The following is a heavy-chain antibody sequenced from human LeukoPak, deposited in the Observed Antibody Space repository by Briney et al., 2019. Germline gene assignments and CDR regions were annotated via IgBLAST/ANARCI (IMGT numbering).Heavy chain of an antibody. CDR2: IYSGGST. J-gene: IGHJ6*03. CDR1: GFTVSSNY. Sequence: GGSVRLSCAASGFTVSSNYMSWVRQAPGKGLEWVSVIYSGGSTYYADSVKGRFTISRDNSKNTLYLQMNSLRAEDTAVYYCARAMTTVTLYYYYYMDVWGKGTTVTVSS. D-gene: IGHD4-17*01. CDR3: ARAMTTVTLYYYYYMDV. V-gene: IGHV3-53*01.